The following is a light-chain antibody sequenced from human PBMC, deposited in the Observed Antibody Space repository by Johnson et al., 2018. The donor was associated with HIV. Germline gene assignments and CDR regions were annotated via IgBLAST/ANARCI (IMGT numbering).Light chain of an antibody. CDR3: GTWDSSLMVYF. CDR2: EDN. J-gene: IGLJ1*01. Sequence: QAVLTQPPSVSAAPGQTVNISCSGNVSNIESYFVSWYQQLPGAAPTLLIYEDNKRPSGIPDRFSGSKSGATPTLGIPGLQTGDEADYYCGTWDSSLMVYFFGTGTKVTVL. V-gene: IGLV1-51*02. CDR1: VSNIESYF.